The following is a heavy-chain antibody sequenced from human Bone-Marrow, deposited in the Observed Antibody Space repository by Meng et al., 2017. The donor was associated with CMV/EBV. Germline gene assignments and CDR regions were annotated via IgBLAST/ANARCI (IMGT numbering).Heavy chain of an antibody. J-gene: IGHJ6*02. D-gene: IGHD2-21*01. Sequence: GESLKISCAASGFTFSSYAMSWVRQAPGKGLEWVSSVSSGSSFTYYVDSVQGRFTISRDNAKNSLYLQMNSLRAEDTAVYYCARTYCGGDCYHYGMDVWGQGTTVTVSS. V-gene: IGHV3-21*01. CDR2: VSSGSSFT. CDR3: ARTYCGGDCYHYGMDV. CDR1: GFTFSSYA.